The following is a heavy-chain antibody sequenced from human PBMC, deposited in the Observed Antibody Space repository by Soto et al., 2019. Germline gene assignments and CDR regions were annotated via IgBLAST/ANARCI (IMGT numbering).Heavy chain of an antibody. V-gene: IGHV1-2*02. J-gene: IGHJ4*02. CDR2: INPNSGDT. CDR3: ARLKTYYDNTGSSGY. Sequence: ASVKVSCKAFGYTFTGFYMDWVRQAPGQGLEWMGWINPNSGDTNYAQKFQGRVTMTRDTSTSTAHMELSGLRSDDTAVYYCARLKTYYDNTGSSGYWGQGTQVTVSS. D-gene: IGHD3-22*01. CDR1: GYTFTGFY.